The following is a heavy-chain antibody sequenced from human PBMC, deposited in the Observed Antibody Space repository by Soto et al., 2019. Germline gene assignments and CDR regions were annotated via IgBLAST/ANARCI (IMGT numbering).Heavy chain of an antibody. CDR2: IYSGGST. D-gene: IGHD2-15*01. Sequence: GGSLRLSCAASGFTVSNNYMSWVRQSPGKGLEWVSVIYSGGSTYYADSVKGRFTISRDNSKNTVFLQMNSLRAEDTAVYYCAGRQYCRGGNCYPATHWFDPWGQGTLVTVSS. CDR1: GFTVSNNY. V-gene: IGHV3-53*01. J-gene: IGHJ5*02. CDR3: AGRQYCRGGNCYPATHWFDP.